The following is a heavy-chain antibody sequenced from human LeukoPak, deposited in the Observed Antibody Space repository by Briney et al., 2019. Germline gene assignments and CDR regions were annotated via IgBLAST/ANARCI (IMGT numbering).Heavy chain of an antibody. D-gene: IGHD1-14*01. CDR2: IYYSGNT. Sequence: SETLSLTCTVSGGSISCYYWSWIRQPPGKGLEYIGYIYYSGNTNSNPSLNSRVTISVDTSKNQFSLKLSSVTAADTAVYYCARRGSGASLEYYFDLWGRGTLVTVSS. CDR1: GGSISCYY. J-gene: IGHJ2*01. CDR3: ARRGSGASLEYYFDL. V-gene: IGHV4-59*08.